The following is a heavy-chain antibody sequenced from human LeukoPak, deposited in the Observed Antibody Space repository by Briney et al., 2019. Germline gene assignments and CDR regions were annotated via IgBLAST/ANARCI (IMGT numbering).Heavy chain of an antibody. D-gene: IGHD6-13*01. CDR2: IIPIFGTA. CDR3: ARDRSIAAAALGY. Sequence: SVKVSCKASGGTFSSYAISWVRQAPGQGLEWMGGIIPIFGTANYAQKFQGGVTITADEPTSTAYMELSSLRSEDTAVYYCARDRSIAAAALGYWGQGTLVTVSS. V-gene: IGHV1-69*13. J-gene: IGHJ4*02. CDR1: GGTFSSYA.